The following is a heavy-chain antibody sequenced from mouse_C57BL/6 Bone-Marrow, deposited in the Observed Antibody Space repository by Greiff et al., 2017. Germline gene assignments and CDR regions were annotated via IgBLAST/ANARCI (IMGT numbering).Heavy chain of an antibody. CDR3: ARGHYYGTWFAY. V-gene: IGHV3-6*01. J-gene: IGHJ3*01. D-gene: IGHD1-1*01. CDR1: GYSITSGYY. Sequence: VQLKESGPGLVKPSQSLSLTCSVTGYSITSGYYWNWIRQLPGNKLEWMGYISYDGSNNYNPSLKNRISITRDTSKNQFFLKLNSVTTEDTATYDCARGHYYGTWFAYWGQGTLVTVSA. CDR2: ISYDGSN.